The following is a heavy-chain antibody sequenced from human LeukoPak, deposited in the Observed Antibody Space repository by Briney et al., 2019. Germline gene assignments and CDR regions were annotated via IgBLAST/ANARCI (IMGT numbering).Heavy chain of an antibody. Sequence: PGRSLRLSCTASGFTFSGYGMHWVRQAPGKGLEWVAVISNDGNNKYYADSVKGRFTISRDNSKSTLYLQMNSLRAEDTAVYYCAKGLPGAGRRGYFDYWGQGTLVTVSS. CDR2: ISNDGNNK. J-gene: IGHJ4*02. CDR1: GFTFSGYG. V-gene: IGHV3-30*18. CDR3: AKGLPGAGRRGYFDY. D-gene: IGHD3-10*01.